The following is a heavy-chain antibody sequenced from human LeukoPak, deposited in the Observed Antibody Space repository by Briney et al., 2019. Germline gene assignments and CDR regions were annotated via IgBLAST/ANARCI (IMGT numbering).Heavy chain of an antibody. J-gene: IGHJ5*02. V-gene: IGHV4-34*01. CDR3: ARGSDSSGYYGDWFDP. D-gene: IGHD3-22*01. CDR1: GGSFSGYY. CDR2: INHSGST. Sequence: SETLSLTCAVYGGSFSGYYWSWIRQPPGKGLEWIGEINHSGSTNYNPSLKSRVPISVDTSKNQFSLKLSSVTAADTAVYYCARGSDSSGYYGDWFDPWGQGTLVTVSS.